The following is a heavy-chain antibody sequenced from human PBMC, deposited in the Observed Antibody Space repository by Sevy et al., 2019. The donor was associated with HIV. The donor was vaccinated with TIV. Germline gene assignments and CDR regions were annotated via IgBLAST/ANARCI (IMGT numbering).Heavy chain of an antibody. CDR3: ARSMITFGGVIGHFDY. J-gene: IGHJ4*02. CDR1: GFTFSSYE. CDR2: ISSSGSTI. V-gene: IGHV3-48*03. Sequence: GGSLRLSCAASGFTFSSYEMNWVRQAPGKGLEWVSYISSSGSTIYYADSVKGRFTISRDNAKNSLYLQMNSLRAEDTAVYYCARSMITFGGVIGHFDYWGQRTLVTVSS. D-gene: IGHD3-16*02.